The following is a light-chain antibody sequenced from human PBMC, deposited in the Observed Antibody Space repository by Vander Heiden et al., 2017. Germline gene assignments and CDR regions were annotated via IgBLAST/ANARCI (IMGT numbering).Light chain of an antibody. CDR2: EVS. J-gene: IGLJ1*01. CDR1: SSDVGGKKY. CDR3: CSYAGSPYV. V-gene: IGLV2-11*01. Sequence: QSALPQPLSVSGSPAKSVTSACTGTSSDVGGKKYVAWDKQQPGKAPKRMIYEVSKRPSGVPDRFAGSKSGNTAALTISGLQAEDEADYYCCSYAGSPYVVGTGTKVTVL.